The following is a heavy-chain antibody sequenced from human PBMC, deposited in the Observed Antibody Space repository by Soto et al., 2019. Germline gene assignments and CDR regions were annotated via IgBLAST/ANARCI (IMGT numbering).Heavy chain of an antibody. Sequence: SETLSLTCTASGGSISSYYWSWIRQPPVKGLEWIGYIYYSGSTNYNPSLKSRVTISVDTSKNQFSLKLSSVTAADSAVYFCACLNDYRDPIYYCGQGTLVPVSS. V-gene: IGHV4-59*01. CDR3: ACLNDYRDPIYY. CDR2: IYYSGST. CDR1: GGSISSYY. J-gene: IGHJ4*02. D-gene: IGHD4-17*01.